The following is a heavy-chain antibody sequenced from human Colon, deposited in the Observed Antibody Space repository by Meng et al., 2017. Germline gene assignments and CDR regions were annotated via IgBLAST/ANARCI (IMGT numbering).Heavy chain of an antibody. CDR2: IKSDEGST. V-gene: IGHV3-74*01. CDR3: LAYTSGWN. Sequence: EWVSRIKSDEGSTRYADSVRGRFTISRDNAKNTLYLQMNNVRAEDTAVYYCLAYTSGWNWGQGTLVTVSS. D-gene: IGHD6-19*01. J-gene: IGHJ4*02.